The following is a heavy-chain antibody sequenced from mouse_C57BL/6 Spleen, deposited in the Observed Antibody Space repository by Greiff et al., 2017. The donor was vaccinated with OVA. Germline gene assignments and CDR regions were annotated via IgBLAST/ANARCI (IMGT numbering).Heavy chain of an antibody. J-gene: IGHJ1*03. CDR2: IYPGDGDT. CDR1: GYAFSSYW. D-gene: IGHD1-1*01. V-gene: IGHV1-80*01. CDR3: ARDYYGSSPYWYFDV. Sequence: VQRVESGAELVKPGASVKISCKASGYAFSSYWMNWVKQRPGKGLEWIGQIYPGDGDTNYNGKFKGKATLTADKSSSTAYMQLSSLTSEDSAVYFCARDYYGSSPYWYFDVWGTGTTVTVSA.